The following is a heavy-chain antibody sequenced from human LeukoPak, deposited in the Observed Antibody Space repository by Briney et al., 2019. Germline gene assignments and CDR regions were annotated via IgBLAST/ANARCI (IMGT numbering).Heavy chain of an antibody. D-gene: IGHD2-15*01. Sequence: GGSLRLSCAASGFTFTSYAMSWVRQAPGKGLEWVSSISDSGGATYYADSVKGRFTISRDNSKNTLYLQMNSLRAEDTAVYYCAKLMVVAAKDYWGQGTLVTVSS. CDR3: AKLMVVAAKDY. J-gene: IGHJ4*02. CDR1: GFTFTSYA. V-gene: IGHV3-23*01. CDR2: ISDSGGAT.